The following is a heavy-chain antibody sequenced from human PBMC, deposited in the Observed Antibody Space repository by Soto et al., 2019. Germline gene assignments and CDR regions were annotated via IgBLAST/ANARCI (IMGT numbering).Heavy chain of an antibody. CDR3: ANTMAWSSSWYGKS. CDR1: GFTFSSYA. V-gene: IGHV3-23*01. D-gene: IGHD6-13*01. Sequence: GGSLRLSCAASGFTFSSYAMSWVRQAPGKGLEWVSAISGSGGSTYYADSVKGRFTISRDNSKNTLYLQMNSLRAEDTAVYYCANTMAWSSSWYGKSWGQGTLVTVSS. CDR2: ISGSGGST. J-gene: IGHJ4*02.